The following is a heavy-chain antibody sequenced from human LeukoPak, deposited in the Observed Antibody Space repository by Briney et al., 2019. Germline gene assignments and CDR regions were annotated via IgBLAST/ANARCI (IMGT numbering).Heavy chain of an antibody. CDR2: ISGSGGST. CDR1: GFTFSSYA. V-gene: IGHV3-23*01. CDR3: AKASTFSGSPVDY. D-gene: IGHD1-26*01. Sequence: GGSPRLSCAASGFTFSSYAMSWVRQAPGKGLEWFSAISGSGGSTYYADSVKGRFTISRDNSKNTLSLQMNSLRADDTAVYYCAKASTFSGSPVDYWGQGTLVTVSS. J-gene: IGHJ4*02.